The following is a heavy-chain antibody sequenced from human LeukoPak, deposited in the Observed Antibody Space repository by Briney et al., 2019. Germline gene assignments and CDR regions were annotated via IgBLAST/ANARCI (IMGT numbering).Heavy chain of an antibody. CDR3: AREIAAAANWFDP. V-gene: IGHV1-18*01. Sequence: ASVKVSCKASGYSFTSYGISWVRQAPGQGLEWMGWISAYSGNTNYAQKFQGRVTMTTDTNTSTAYMELRSLRSDDTAVYYCAREIAAAANWFDPWGQGTLVTVSS. D-gene: IGHD6-13*01. CDR2: ISAYSGNT. CDR1: GYSFTSYG. J-gene: IGHJ5*02.